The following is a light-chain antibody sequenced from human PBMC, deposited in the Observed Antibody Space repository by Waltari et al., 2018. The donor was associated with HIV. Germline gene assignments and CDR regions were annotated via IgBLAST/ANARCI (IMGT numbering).Light chain of an antibody. V-gene: IGLV2-11*01. J-gene: IGLJ1*01. Sequence: QSALTQPRSVSGAPGQSVTISCTGTASDIGYFDYVSWYQPYPGKAPNVIIYEVFQRPSGVPDRVTASKSGITASLTISGLQDEDEADYYCCSYAGTYTYVFGSGTTVTVL. CDR1: ASDIGYFDY. CDR3: CSYAGTYTYV. CDR2: EVF.